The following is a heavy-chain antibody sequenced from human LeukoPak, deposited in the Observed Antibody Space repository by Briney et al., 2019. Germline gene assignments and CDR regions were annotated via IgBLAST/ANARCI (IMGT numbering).Heavy chain of an antibody. CDR1: GGSISSGDYY. CDR3: ARVPYDRSSIDY. CDR2: IYYSGST. D-gene: IGHD3-22*01. V-gene: IGHV4-30-4*01. J-gene: IGHJ4*02. Sequence: SQTLSLTCTVSGGSISSGDYYWSWIRQPPGKGLEWIGYIYYSGSTYYNPSLKSRGTISVDTSKNQFSLKLSSVTAADTAVYYCARVPYDRSSIDYWGQGTLVTVSS.